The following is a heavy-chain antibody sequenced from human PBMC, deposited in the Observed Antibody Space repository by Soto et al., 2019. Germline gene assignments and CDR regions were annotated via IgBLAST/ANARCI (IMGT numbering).Heavy chain of an antibody. J-gene: IGHJ6*02. D-gene: IGHD3-22*01. Sequence: SETLSLTCTVSGGSISSYYWSWIRQPPGKGLEWIGYIYYSGSTNYNPSLKSRVTISVDTSKNQFSLKLSSVTAADTAVYYCARGLRAGDSSGYYYSYYYYYGMDVWGQGTTVTVSS. V-gene: IGHV4-59*12. CDR2: IYYSGST. CDR3: ARGLRAGDSSGYYYSYYYYYGMDV. CDR1: GGSISSYY.